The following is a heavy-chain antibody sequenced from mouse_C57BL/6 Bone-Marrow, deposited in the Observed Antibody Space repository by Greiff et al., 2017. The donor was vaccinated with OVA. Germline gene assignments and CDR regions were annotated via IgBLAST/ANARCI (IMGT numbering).Heavy chain of an antibody. D-gene: IGHD2-3*01. CDR2: INPNNGGT. V-gene: IGHV1-22*01. CDR1: GYTFTDYN. J-gene: IGHJ2*01. CDR3: ARLYRRYYFDY. Sequence: VHVKQSGPELVKPGASVKMSCKASGYTFTDYNMHWVKQSHGKSLEWIGYINPNNGGTSYNQKFKGKATLTVNKSSSTAYMELRSLTSEDSAVYYCARLYRRYYFDYWGQGTTLTVSS.